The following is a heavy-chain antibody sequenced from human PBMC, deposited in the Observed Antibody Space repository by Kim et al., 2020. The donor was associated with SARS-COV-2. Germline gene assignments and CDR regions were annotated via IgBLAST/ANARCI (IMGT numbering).Heavy chain of an antibody. Sequence: VKGRFTISRDNAQNTLYLQMNSLRAEDTAVYYCARVAVAGTFYYYYYIDIWGKGTTVTVSS. J-gene: IGHJ6*03. CDR3: ARVAVAGTFYYYYYIDI. V-gene: IGHV3-74*01. D-gene: IGHD6-19*01.